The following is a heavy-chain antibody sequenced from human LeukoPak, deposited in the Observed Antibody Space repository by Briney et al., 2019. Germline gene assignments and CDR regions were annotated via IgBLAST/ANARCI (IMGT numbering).Heavy chain of an antibody. V-gene: IGHV3-23*01. J-gene: IGHJ6*02. CDR3: AKNHAAPAKYGMDV. CDR1: GFTFSSYA. CDR2: ISGSGGST. D-gene: IGHD2-15*01. Sequence: GGSLRLSCAASGFTFSSYAMSWVRRAPGKGLEWVSAISGSGGSTYYADSVKGRFTISRDNSKNTLYLQMNSLRAEDTAVYYCAKNHAAPAKYGMDVWGQGTTVTVSS.